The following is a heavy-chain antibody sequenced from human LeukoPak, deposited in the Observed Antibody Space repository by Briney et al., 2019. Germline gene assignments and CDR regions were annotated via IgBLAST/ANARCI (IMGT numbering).Heavy chain of an antibody. CDR2: IWYDGSNK. CDR1: GFTFSSYG. J-gene: IGHJ4*02. V-gene: IGHV3-33*01. CDR3: ARDSLGTVFDY. D-gene: IGHD6-13*01. Sequence: PGRSLRLSCAASGFTFSSYGMHWVRQAPGKGLEWVAVIWYDGSNKYYADSVNCLFTISRVNSKNTLYLQMNSLRAEDTAVYYCARDSLGTVFDYWGQGTLVTVSS.